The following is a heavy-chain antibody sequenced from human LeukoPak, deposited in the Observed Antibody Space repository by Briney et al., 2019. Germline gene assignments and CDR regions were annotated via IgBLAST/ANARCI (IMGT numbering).Heavy chain of an antibody. CDR1: GFTFSYYS. D-gene: IGHD4-17*01. V-gene: IGHV3-21*01. Sequence: GGSLRLSCAASGFTFSYYSMNWVRQAPGKGLEWLSSISGRSKYIYYADSVKGRFTISRDNAENSLHLQMDSLRAEDTAVYYCARGYGDYEIDPDYWGQGTLVTVSS. J-gene: IGHJ4*02. CDR3: ARGYGDYEIDPDY. CDR2: ISGRSKYI.